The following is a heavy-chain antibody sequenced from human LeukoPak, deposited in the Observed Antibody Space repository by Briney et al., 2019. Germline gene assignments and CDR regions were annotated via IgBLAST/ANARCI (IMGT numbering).Heavy chain of an antibody. D-gene: IGHD1-26*01. CDR1: GFTFDDYA. CDR2: ISWNSGSI. Sequence: GGSLRLSCAASGFTFDDYAMHWVRQAPGKGLEWVSGISWNSGSIGHADSVKGRFTISRDNAKNSLYLQMNSLRAEDTALYYCAKDMGGIVGASFFDYWGQGTLVTVSS. J-gene: IGHJ4*02. CDR3: AKDMGGIVGASFFDY. V-gene: IGHV3-9*01.